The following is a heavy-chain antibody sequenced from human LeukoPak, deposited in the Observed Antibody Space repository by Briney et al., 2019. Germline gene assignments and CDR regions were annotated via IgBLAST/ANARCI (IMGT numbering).Heavy chain of an antibody. D-gene: IGHD3-22*01. CDR2: IFYSGST. V-gene: IGHV4-39*07. J-gene: IGHJ3*02. Sequence: SETLSLTCTVSSGSIKTSNYYCGWVRQPPGKALERFGNIFYSGSTYYGASVKSRVTISLDTSRNQLYLKMNTVTAADTAVYYCAKSNGYGLIDIWGQGTMVTVSS. CDR3: AKSNGYGLIDI. CDR1: SGSIKTSNYY.